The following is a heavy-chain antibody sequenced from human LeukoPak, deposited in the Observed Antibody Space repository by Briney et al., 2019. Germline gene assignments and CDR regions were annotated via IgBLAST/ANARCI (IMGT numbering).Heavy chain of an antibody. CDR1: GGSISSYY. CDR2: IYYSGST. V-gene: IGHV4-59*01. J-gene: IGHJ4*02. Sequence: SETLSLTCTVSGGSISSYYWSWIRQPPGKGLEWIGYIYYSGSTNYNPSLKSRATISVDTSKNQFSLKLSSVTAADTAVYYCARCSSIAARPFDYWGQGTLVTVSS. D-gene: IGHD6-6*01. CDR3: ARCSSIAARPFDY.